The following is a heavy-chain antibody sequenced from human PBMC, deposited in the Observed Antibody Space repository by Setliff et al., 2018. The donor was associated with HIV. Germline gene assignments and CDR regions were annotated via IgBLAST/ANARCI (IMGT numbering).Heavy chain of an antibody. J-gene: IGHJ5*02. V-gene: IGHV4-59*01. CDR2: IFYSGST. Sequence: PSETLSLTCTVSGGSISSYYWSWIRQPPGKGLEWIGYIFYSGSTNYNPSLKGRVTISVDASKNQFSLRLSSVTAADTAVYYCARGFLRSRRRWFDPWGQGTLVTVSS. D-gene: IGHD4-17*01. CDR1: GGSISSYY. CDR3: ARGFLRSRRRWFDP.